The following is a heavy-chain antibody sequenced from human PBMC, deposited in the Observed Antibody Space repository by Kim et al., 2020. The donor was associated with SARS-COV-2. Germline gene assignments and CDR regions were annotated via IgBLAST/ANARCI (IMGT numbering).Heavy chain of an antibody. Sequence: SETLSLTCTVSGGSVSSGSYYWSWIRQPPGRGLEWIGYIYYSGSTNYNPSLKSRVTISVDTSKNQFSLKLSSVTAADTAVYYCARGGGSGWWTLYYWGQGTLVTVSS. CDR3: ARGGGSGWWTLYY. CDR1: GGSVSSGSYY. D-gene: IGHD6-19*01. CDR2: IYYSGST. V-gene: IGHV4-61*01. J-gene: IGHJ4*02.